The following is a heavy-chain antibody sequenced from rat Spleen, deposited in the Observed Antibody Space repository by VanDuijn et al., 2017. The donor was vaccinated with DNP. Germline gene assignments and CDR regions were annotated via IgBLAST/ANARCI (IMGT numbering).Heavy chain of an antibody. CDR2: IFYDGSRT. V-gene: IGHV5-29*01. Sequence: EVQLVESGGGLVQPGRSLKLSCAASGLTFSNYAMAWVRQAPTKGLEWVATIFYDGSRTYYRDSVKGRFTISRDNAKSTLYLQMDSLRSEDTATYYCARGNLAYWGQGTLVTVSS. CDR1: GLTFSNYA. J-gene: IGHJ3*01. CDR3: ARGNLAY.